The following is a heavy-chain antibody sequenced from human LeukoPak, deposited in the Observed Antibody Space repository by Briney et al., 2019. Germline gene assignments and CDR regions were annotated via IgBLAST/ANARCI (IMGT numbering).Heavy chain of an antibody. CDR1: GGSFSGYY. J-gene: IGHJ4*02. D-gene: IGHD3-3*01. CDR2: ISHSGST. Sequence: SETLSLTCAVYGGSFSGYYWSWIRQPPGKGLEWIGEISHSGSTNYNPSLKSRVTISVDTSKNQFSLKLSSVTAADTAVYYCARVGSIGEEWPTAWYLDYWGQGTLVTVSS. CDR3: ARVGSIGEEWPTAWYLDY. V-gene: IGHV4-34*01.